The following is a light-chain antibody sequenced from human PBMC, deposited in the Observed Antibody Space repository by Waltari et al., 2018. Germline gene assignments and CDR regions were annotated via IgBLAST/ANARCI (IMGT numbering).Light chain of an antibody. CDR3: SSSTSTTTHVV. Sequence: QSALTQPASVSGSPGQSITISCSGRSSDVGGDKYVSWYQVQPGNAPKLIIFEVNNRPSGVSDRFSGSKSDNTASLTISGLQGEDEADYYCSSSTSTTTHVVFGGGTRLTVL. J-gene: IGLJ3*02. V-gene: IGLV2-14*01. CDR2: EVN. CDR1: SSDVGGDKY.